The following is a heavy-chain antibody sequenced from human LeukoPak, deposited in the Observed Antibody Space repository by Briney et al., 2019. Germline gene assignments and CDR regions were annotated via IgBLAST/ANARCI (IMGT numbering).Heavy chain of an antibody. CDR3: ARANWLNWFDP. CDR2: LYYSGNT. D-gene: IGHD5-12*01. V-gene: IGHV4-39*01. J-gene: IGHJ5*02. Sequence: GTLRLSCAASGFTFSKYGMTWVRQPPGKGLEWIGSLYYSGNTYYNPSLKSRVTIPVDTSNNQFSLKLSSVTAADTAVYYCARANWLNWFDPWGQGTLVTVSS. CDR1: GFTFSKYG.